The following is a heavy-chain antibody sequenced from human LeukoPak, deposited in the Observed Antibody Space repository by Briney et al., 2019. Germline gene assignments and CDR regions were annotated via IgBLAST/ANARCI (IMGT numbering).Heavy chain of an antibody. CDR2: ISAYNGNT. D-gene: IGHD2-2*01. J-gene: IGHJ4*02. CDR3: ARADCSSTSCSNFDY. V-gene: IGHV1-18*01. Sequence: GASVKVSCKASGYTFTSYGISWVRQAPGQGREWMGWISAYNGNTNYAQKLQGRVTMTTDTSTSTAYMELRSLRSDDTAVYYCARADCSSTSCSNFDYWGQGTLVTVSS. CDR1: GYTFTSYG.